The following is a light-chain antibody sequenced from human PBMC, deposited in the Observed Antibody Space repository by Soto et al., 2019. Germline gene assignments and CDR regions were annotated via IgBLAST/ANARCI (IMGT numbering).Light chain of an antibody. CDR1: QSISSY. CDR3: QQSYSTPPT. V-gene: IGKV1-39*01. Sequence: DDQMTLSPTSLSSSVGDRVTITCLASQSISSYLNWYQQKPGKAPKLLIYAAFSLQSGVPSRFSGSGSGTDFTLTISSLQPEDFATYYCQQSYSTPPTFGGGTKVDIK. J-gene: IGKJ4*01. CDR2: AAF.